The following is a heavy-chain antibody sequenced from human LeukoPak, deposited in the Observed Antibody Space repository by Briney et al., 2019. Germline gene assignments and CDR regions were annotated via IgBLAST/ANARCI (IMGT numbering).Heavy chain of an antibody. CDR2: IKRKSDDATI. D-gene: IGHD3/OR15-3a*01. CDR1: GFTFSNAW. V-gene: IGHV3-15*01. Sequence: GGSLRLSCAASGFTFSNAWMSWFRQAPGKGQEWVGRIKRKSDDATIDYAAAVKAKHTISRDDSKITLYLQMTSLKSEDTAVDYCTAGTGRSDFDYWGQGTLVTAS. CDR3: TAGTGRSDFDY. J-gene: IGHJ4*02.